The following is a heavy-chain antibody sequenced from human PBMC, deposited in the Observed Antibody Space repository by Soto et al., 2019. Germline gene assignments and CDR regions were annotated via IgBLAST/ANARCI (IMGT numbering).Heavy chain of an antibody. Sequence: PXGSLRLSCAASGFTFSSYGMHWVRQAPGKGLEWVAVISYDGSNKYYADSVKGRFTISRDNSKNTLYLQMNSLRAEDTAVYYCAKDGKARLSPVAGYNWFDPWGQGTLATVSS. CDR1: GFTFSSYG. CDR3: AKDGKARLSPVAGYNWFDP. CDR2: ISYDGSNK. J-gene: IGHJ5*02. D-gene: IGHD6-19*01. V-gene: IGHV3-30*18.